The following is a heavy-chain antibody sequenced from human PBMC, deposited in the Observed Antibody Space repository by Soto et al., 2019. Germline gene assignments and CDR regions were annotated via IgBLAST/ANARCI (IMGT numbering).Heavy chain of an antibody. V-gene: IGHV3-23*01. CDR3: AKDPLLSSDP. CDR1: GFTFSSYA. Sequence: PGGSLRLSCAASGFTFSSYAMSWVRQAPGKGLEWVPAISGSGGSTYYADSVKGRFTISRDNSKNTLYLQMNSLGAEDTAVYYCAKDPLLSSDPWGQGTLVTVSS. CDR2: ISGSGGST. J-gene: IGHJ5*02. D-gene: IGHD3-16*02.